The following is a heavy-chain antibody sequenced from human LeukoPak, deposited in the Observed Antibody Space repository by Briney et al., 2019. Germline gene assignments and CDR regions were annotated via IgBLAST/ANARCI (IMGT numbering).Heavy chain of an antibody. J-gene: IGHJ4*02. CDR1: GGTFSSYA. V-gene: IGHV1-69*13. D-gene: IGHD5-24*01. Sequence: ASVKVSCKASGGTFSSYAISWVRQAPGQGLEWMGGIIPIFGTANYAQKFQGRVTITADESTSTAYMELSRLRSDDTAVYYCAREVDGYTEMGDDYWGQGTLVTVSS. CDR3: AREVDGYTEMGDDY. CDR2: IIPIFGTA.